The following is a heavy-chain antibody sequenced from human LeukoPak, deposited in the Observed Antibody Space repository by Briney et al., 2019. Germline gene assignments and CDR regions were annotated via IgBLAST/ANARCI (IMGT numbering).Heavy chain of an antibody. V-gene: IGHV1-8*02. CDR2: MNPNSGNT. CDR3: ARGQKDNGVSSSWYYFGMDV. CDR1: GYTFTSSD. D-gene: IGHD6-13*01. J-gene: IGHJ6*02. Sequence: GASVKVSCKASGYTFTSSDINWVRQATGQGLERIGWMNPNSGNTDYAQKFQGRVTMTRNTSISTAYMELSSLRSEDTAVYYCARGQKDNGVSSSWYYFGMDVWGQGTTVTVSS.